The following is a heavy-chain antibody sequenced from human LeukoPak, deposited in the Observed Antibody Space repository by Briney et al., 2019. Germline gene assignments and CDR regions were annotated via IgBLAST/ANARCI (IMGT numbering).Heavy chain of an antibody. D-gene: IGHD6-6*01. Sequence: ASVKVSCKASGYTFTGYYMHWVRQAPGQGLEWMGWINPNSGGTNYAQEFQGRVTMTRDTSISTAYMEPSRLRSDDTAVYYCARLPPSSSSDYWGQGTLVTVSS. CDR1: GYTFTGYY. CDR3: ARLPPSSSSDY. CDR2: INPNSGGT. J-gene: IGHJ4*02. V-gene: IGHV1-2*02.